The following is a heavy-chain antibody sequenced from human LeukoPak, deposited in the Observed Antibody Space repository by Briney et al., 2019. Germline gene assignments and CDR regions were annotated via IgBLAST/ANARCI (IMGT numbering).Heavy chain of an antibody. CDR1: GFTFSSFA. V-gene: IGHV3-30*04. Sequence: PGRSLRLSCAASGFTFSSFAMHWVRQAPGKGLEWVAVISYDGSNKYYADSVKGRFTISRDNSKNTLYLQMNGLRAEDTAVYYCARAIVGATADCDYWGQGTLVTVSS. J-gene: IGHJ4*02. D-gene: IGHD1-26*01. CDR3: ARAIVGATADCDY. CDR2: ISYDGSNK.